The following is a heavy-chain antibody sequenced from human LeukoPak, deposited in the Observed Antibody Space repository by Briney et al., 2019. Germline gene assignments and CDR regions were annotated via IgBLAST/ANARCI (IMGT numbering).Heavy chain of an antibody. CDR1: GFTFRNYW. Sequence: HPGGSLRLSCAGSGFTFRNYWMSWVRQAPGKGLEWVANIRQDGSQKFYVDSVKGRFTISRDNAKNSLYLQMSSLRAEDTAVYYCLRDTGWWSFDYWGQGTLVTVSS. CDR3: LRDTGWWSFDY. J-gene: IGHJ4*02. V-gene: IGHV3-7*01. D-gene: IGHD2-8*02. CDR2: IRQDGSQK.